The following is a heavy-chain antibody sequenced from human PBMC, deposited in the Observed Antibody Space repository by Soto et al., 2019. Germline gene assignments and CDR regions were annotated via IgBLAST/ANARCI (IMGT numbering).Heavy chain of an antibody. CDR1: GFTFSSYS. D-gene: IGHD5-18*01. V-gene: IGHV3-48*02. CDR3: ASDLGYGLFDY. CDR2: ISSSSSTI. J-gene: IGHJ4*02. Sequence: EVQLVESGGGLVQPGGSLRLSCAASGFTFSSYSMNWVRQAPGKGLEWVSYISSSSSTIYYADSVKGRFTISRDNAKNPLYLQMNTLRDDDTSVYYCASDLGYGLFDYWGQGTLVTVSS.